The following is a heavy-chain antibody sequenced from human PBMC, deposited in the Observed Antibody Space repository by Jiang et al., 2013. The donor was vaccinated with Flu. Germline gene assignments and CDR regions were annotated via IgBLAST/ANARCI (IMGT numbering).Heavy chain of an antibody. CDR2: IWYDGSNE. Sequence: VQPGRSLRLSCAASGFSFSSYGMHWVRQAPGKGLEWVAVIWYDGSNEYYADSVKDRFTISRDNSKNTLWLQMNSLRAEDTAVYYCARDHHYYGSGSYSLDYWGQGTLVTVSS. CDR3: ARDHHYYGSGSYSLDY. CDR1: GFSFSSYG. D-gene: IGHD3-10*01. V-gene: IGHV3-33*01. J-gene: IGHJ4*02.